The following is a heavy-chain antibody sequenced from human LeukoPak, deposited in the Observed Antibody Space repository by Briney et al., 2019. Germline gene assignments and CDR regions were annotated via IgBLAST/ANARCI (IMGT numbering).Heavy chain of an antibody. CDR2: IKQDESEK. CDR1: GFNFGAYW. J-gene: IGHJ4*02. CDR3: AKDLGGDYPFDY. Sequence: GGSLRLSCASSGFNFGAYWMSWVRQAPGKGLEWVATIKQDESEKYYVDSVKGRFTISRDNAKNSLYLQMNRLRAEDTAVYYCAKDLGGDYPFDYWGQGTLVTVSS. V-gene: IGHV3-7*03. D-gene: IGHD2-21*02.